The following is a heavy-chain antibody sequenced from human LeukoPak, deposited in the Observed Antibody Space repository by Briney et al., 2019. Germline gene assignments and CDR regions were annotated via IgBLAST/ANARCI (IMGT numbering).Heavy chain of an antibody. J-gene: IGHJ4*02. CDR2: IKSKTNGGTT. CDR3: ALVRGADRAFDY. CDR1: GFTVSDVW. V-gene: IGHV3-15*01. Sequence: PGGSLRLSCAASGFTVSDVWLNWVRQAPGKGLEWVGLIKSKTNGGTTDYATPVKGRFTMSRDDAKNTLYLQMNSLKAEDTAVYYCALVRGADRAFDYWGQGTLVTVSS. D-gene: IGHD3-10*01.